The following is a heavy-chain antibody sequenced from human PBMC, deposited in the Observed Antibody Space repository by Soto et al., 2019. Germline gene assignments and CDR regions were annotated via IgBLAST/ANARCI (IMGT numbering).Heavy chain of an antibody. CDR1: GFSFNRSGMS. V-gene: IGHV2-5*02. CDR3: AHSQADSSDYYRQVAF. D-gene: IGHD3-22*01. CDR2: IYWDGDK. J-gene: IGHJ4*02. Sequence: QITLKESGPPLVKPTQTLTLTCTFSGFSFNRSGMSVGWIRQPPGKGLEWLALIYWDGDKRYSPSLKTRLAISKDAPRSQVVLPMTDLDPVDTATSYCAHSQADSSDYYRQVAFWGQGTRGTVSS.